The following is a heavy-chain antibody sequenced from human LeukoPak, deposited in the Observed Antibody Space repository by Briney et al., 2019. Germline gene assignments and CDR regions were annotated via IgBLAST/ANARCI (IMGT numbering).Heavy chain of an antibody. CDR1: GFTFSSYL. J-gene: IGHJ4*02. Sequence: GGSLRLSCAASGFTFSSYLMSGVREAPGKGREGGANIKQDGSEKYYVDSVKGRFTSSRDNAKNSLYLQMNSLRAEATAVYYCARYDYVWGSSEYWGQGTLVTVSS. D-gene: IGHD3-16*01. V-gene: IGHV3-7*01. CDR2: IKQDGSEK. CDR3: ARYDYVWGSSEY.